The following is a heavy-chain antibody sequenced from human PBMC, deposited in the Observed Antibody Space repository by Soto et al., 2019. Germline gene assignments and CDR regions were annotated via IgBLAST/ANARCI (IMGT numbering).Heavy chain of an antibody. CDR3: ARDGVDVSRTTVRHGALDI. D-gene: IGHD4-17*01. CDR1: GGSFSTYG. V-gene: IGHV1-69*01. Sequence: QVQLVQSGAEVKKPGSSVKVSCKASGGSFSTYGISWVRQAPGQGLEWMGGFIPVFTTAKYAQKFQGRVSITANESTYTAYMELSSLRSEDTAVYFCARDGVDVSRTTVRHGALDIWGQGTVSPSLQ. CDR2: FIPVFTTA. J-gene: IGHJ3*02.